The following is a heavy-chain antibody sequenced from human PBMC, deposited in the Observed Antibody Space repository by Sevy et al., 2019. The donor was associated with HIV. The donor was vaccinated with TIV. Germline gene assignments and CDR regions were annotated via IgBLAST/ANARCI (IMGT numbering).Heavy chain of an antibody. D-gene: IGHD5-18*01. Sequence: GGSLRLSCAASGFTFSSYAMHWVRQAPGKGLEWVAVISYDGSNKYYADSVKGRFTISRDNSKNTLYLQMNSLRAEDTAVYYCARAKGSGGKVDTAFMDVWGQGTTVTVSS. CDR3: ARAKGSGGKVDTAFMDV. J-gene: IGHJ6*02. CDR1: GFTFSSYA. V-gene: IGHV3-30-3*01. CDR2: ISYDGSNK.